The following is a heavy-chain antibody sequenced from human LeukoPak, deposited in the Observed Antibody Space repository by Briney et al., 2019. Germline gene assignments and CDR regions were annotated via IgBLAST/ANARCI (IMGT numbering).Heavy chain of an antibody. CDR1: GFTFSSYG. D-gene: IGHD3-10*01. CDR3: AKARYYYGSGRSYYFDY. Sequence: GGSLRLSCAASGFTFSSYGMQWVRQAPGKGLEWVAVISYDGSNKYYADSVKGRFTISRDNSKNTLYLQMNSLRAEDTAVYYCAKARYYYGSGRSYYFDYWGQGTLVTVSS. CDR2: ISYDGSNK. V-gene: IGHV3-30*18. J-gene: IGHJ4*02.